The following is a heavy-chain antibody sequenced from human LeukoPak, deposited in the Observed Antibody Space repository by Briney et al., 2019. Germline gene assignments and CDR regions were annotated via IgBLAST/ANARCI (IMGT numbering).Heavy chain of an antibody. CDR1: GFTYTTYA. CDR2: ITFDGSYT. V-gene: IGHV3-30*04. CDR3: AIVLGFNRGWSGYFDS. J-gene: IGHJ4*02. D-gene: IGHD6-19*01. Sequence: GGSLRLSCAASGFTYTTYAMHWVRQAPGKGLEWVAVITFDGSYTYYADSVKGRFTISRDNSKNTLYLQMNSLRPADTAVFYCAIVLGFNRGWSGYFDSWGQGTLVTVSS.